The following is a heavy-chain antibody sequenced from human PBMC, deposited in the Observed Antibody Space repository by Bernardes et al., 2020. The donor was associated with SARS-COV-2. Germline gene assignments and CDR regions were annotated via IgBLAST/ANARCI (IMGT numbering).Heavy chain of an antibody. CDR2: IKQDGSEK. CDR3: ASSAIGDSSGYYYEVLDY. D-gene: IGHD3-22*01. CDR1: GFTFSSYW. J-gene: IGHJ4*02. V-gene: IGHV3-7*01. Sequence: VGSLRLSCAASGFTFSSYWMSWVRQAPGKGLEWVANIKQDGSEKYYVDSVKGRFTISRDNAKNSLYLQMNSLRAEDTAVYYCASSAIGDSSGYYYEVLDYWGQGTLVTVSS.